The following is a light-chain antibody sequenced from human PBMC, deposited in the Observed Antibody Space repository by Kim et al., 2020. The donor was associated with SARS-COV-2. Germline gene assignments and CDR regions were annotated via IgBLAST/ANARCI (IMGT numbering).Light chain of an antibody. CDR3: MQGIHLPPT. J-gene: IGKJ1*01. Sequence: IVMTQSPLSLSVTPGQPASISCKSSQSLLHSDGKTYLYWYLQKTGQCPQLLIYEVSSRFSRVPDRFSGSGSGSDFILKISPVEAEDVRVYYCMQGIHLPPTFGQGRKVDIK. CDR2: EVS. V-gene: IGKV2-29*02. CDR1: QSLLHSDGKTY.